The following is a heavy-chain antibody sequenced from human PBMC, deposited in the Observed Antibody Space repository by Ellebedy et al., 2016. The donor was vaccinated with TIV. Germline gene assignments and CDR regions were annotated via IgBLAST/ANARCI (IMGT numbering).Heavy chain of an antibody. CDR2: IYPRDSDT. J-gene: IGHJ5*02. CDR1: GYTFTNYW. D-gene: IGHD6-19*01. CDR3: ARMVYGSGWDGYFDP. V-gene: IGHV5-51*01. Sequence: GGSLRLSCKTSGYTFTNYWIAWVRQRPGKGLEWMGFIYPRDSDTRYSPSSQGQVTISADKSTNTAYLQWNSLEASDTAMYYCARMVYGSGWDGYFDPWGQGTLVTVSS.